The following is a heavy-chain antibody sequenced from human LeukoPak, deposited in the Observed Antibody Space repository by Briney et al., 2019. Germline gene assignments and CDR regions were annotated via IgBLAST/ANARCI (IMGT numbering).Heavy chain of an antibody. V-gene: IGHV3-7*01. CDR2: INQGGSDK. D-gene: IGHD1-14*01. Sequence: GGSLRLSCAASGFTFSGHWMSWVRQAPGKGLEWVADINQGGSDKYYVDSVKGRFTISRDNANNLLYLQMNSLIGKDTAVYYCTRDRSRAEDDWGQGTLVTVSS. CDR1: GFTFSGHW. CDR3: TRDRSRAEDD. J-gene: IGHJ4*02.